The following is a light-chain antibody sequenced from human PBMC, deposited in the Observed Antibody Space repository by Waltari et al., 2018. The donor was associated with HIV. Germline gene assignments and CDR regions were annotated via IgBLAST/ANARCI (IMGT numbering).Light chain of an antibody. J-gene: IGLJ2*01. Sequence: QSVLTQPPSASATPGQRVTISCSGSSSNIGNYYVYWYQQLPGATPKVLIFRNNRRPSGGPDRFSGSKSCTSASLAISGLRSEDEADYYCATWDDSLSGVVFGGGTKLTVL. CDR2: RNN. CDR3: ATWDDSLSGVV. V-gene: IGLV1-47*01. CDR1: SSNIGNYY.